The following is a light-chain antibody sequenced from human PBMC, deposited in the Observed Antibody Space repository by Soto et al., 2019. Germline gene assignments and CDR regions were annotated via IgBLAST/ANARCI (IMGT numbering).Light chain of an antibody. CDR3: CSYAGSYYV. Sequence: QSVLTQPRSVSGSPGQSVTISCTGTSSDVGGYNYVSWYQQHPGKAPKLMIYDVSKRPSGVPDRFSGSKSGTTASLTISGLQAEDEADYYCCSYAGSYYVFATGTKLTVL. J-gene: IGLJ1*01. CDR1: SSDVGGYNY. CDR2: DVS. V-gene: IGLV2-11*01.